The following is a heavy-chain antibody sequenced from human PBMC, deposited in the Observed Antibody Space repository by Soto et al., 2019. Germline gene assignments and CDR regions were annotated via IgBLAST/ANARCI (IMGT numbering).Heavy chain of an antibody. V-gene: IGHV1-18*01. CDR1: GYTFTNFG. CDR3: ERGATTIDS. CDR2: ISAYNGNT. J-gene: IGHJ4*02. Sequence: QVQLVQSGAEVKKPGASVKVSCKASGYTFTNFGISWVRQAPGQGLDWMGWISAYNGNTNYTQKFQGRVTMTTDTNTSTAYKEVRSLRIDDTAVNYCERGATTIDSWGQGTLVTVSS.